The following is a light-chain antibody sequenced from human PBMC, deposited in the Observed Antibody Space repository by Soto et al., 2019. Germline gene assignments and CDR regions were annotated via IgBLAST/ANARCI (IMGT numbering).Light chain of an antibody. V-gene: IGLV2-14*01. CDR1: STDVGAYNY. CDR3: SSYTSSRTLV. CDR2: EVN. Sequence: QSALTQPASVSESPGQSITISCTGTSTDVGAYNYVSWYQKYPGKAPKPMIYEVNYRPSGVSNRFSGSKSGNTASLTISGLQAEDEADYYCSSYTSSRTLVFGGGTKLTVL. J-gene: IGLJ2*01.